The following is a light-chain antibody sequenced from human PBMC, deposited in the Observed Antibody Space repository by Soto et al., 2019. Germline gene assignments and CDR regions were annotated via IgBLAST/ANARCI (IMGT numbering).Light chain of an antibody. CDR3: QQYNIWWA. V-gene: IGKV1-5*01. CDR2: DAS. Sequence: DIQMTQSPSTLSASVGDRVTITCRASQSISSWLAWYQQKPGKAPKLLIYDASSLESGVPSRFSGSGSGTEFTLTISSLQPDDFAVYYCQQYNIWWAFGQGTKVEIK. J-gene: IGKJ1*01. CDR1: QSISSW.